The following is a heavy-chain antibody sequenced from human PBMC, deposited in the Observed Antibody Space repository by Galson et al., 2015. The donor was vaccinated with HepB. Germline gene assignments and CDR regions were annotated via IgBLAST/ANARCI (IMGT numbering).Heavy chain of an antibody. CDR3: ARDPSITMVREHNDY. CDR1: GFTFSSYS. D-gene: IGHD3-10*01. J-gene: IGHJ4*02. CDR2: ISSSSSYI. V-gene: IGHV3-21*01. Sequence: SLRLSCAASGFTFSSYSMNWVRQAPGKGLEWVSSISSSSSYIYYADSVKGRFTISRDNAKNSLYLQMNSLRAEDTAVYYCARDPSITMVREHNDYWGQGTLVTVSS.